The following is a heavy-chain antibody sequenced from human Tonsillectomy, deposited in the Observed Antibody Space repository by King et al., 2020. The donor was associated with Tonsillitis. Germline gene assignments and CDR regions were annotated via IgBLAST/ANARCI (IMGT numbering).Heavy chain of an antibody. CDR3: ARGGGDILTGSSVDY. CDR1: GGSISSYY. V-gene: IGHV4-59*01. D-gene: IGHD3-9*01. CDR2: IYYSGST. Sequence: VQLQESGPGLVKPSETLSLTCTVSGGSISSYYWSWIRQPPGKGLEWIGYIYYSGSTNYNPSLKSRVTISVDTSKNQFSLKLSTVTAADPAVYYCARGGGDILTGSSVDYWGQGTLVTVSS. J-gene: IGHJ4*02.